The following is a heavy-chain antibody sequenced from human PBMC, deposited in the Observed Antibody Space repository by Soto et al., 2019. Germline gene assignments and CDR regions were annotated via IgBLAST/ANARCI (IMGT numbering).Heavy chain of an antibody. CDR3: ARDYSGSFNWFDP. V-gene: IGHV3-48*01. CDR1: GFPFSTYN. Sequence: GGSLRLSCAASGFPFSTYNMNWVRLAPGKGLEWVSYISGSSSTIYYADSVKGRFTISRDNAKNSLYLQMNSLRVDDTAVYYCARDYSGSFNWFDPWGQGTLVTVSS. J-gene: IGHJ5*02. CDR2: ISGSSSTI. D-gene: IGHD1-26*01.